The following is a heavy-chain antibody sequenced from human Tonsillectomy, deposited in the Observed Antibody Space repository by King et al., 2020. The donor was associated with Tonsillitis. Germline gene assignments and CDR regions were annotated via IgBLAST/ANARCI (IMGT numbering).Heavy chain of an antibody. V-gene: IGHV3-48*02. D-gene: IGHD3-9*01. CDR2: ISSSSRTI. Sequence: VQLVESGGGLVQPGGSLRLSCAASGFTFDDYSMNWVRQAPGKGLEWVSYISSSSRTIYYTDSVKGRFTISRDNAKNSLYLRMNNLRDEDTAVYYCARDPGTYYAILTGYPYWYFDLWGRGTLVTVSS. J-gene: IGHJ2*01. CDR3: ARDPGTYYAILTGYPYWYFDL. CDR1: GFTFDDYS.